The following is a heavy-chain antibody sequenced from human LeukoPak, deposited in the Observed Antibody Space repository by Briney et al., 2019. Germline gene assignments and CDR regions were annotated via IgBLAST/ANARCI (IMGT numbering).Heavy chain of an antibody. J-gene: IGHJ3*02. CDR1: GGSISSYY. CDR3: ARAKYDSSGYYPNDAFDI. Sequence: SETLSLTCTVSGGSISSYYWSWIRQPPGKGLEWIGYIYYSGSTNYNPSLKSRVTISVDTSKNQFSLKLSSVTAADTAVYYCARAKYDSSGYYPNDAFDIWGQGTMVTVSS. CDR2: IYYSGST. V-gene: IGHV4-59*01. D-gene: IGHD3-22*01.